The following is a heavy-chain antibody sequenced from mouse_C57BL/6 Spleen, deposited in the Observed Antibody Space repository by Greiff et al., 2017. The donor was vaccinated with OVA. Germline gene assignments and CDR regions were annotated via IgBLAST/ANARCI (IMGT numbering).Heavy chain of an antibody. CDR2: INYDGSST. CDR1: GFTFSDYY. CDR3: ARGGKMYAMDY. J-gene: IGHJ4*01. Sequence: EVMLVESEGGLVQPGSSMKLSCTASGFTFSDYYMAWVRQVPEKGLEWVANINYDGSSTYYLDSLKSRFIISRDNAKNILYLQMSSLKSEDTATYYCARGGKMYAMDYWGQGTSVTVSS. D-gene: IGHD2-1*01. V-gene: IGHV5-16*01.